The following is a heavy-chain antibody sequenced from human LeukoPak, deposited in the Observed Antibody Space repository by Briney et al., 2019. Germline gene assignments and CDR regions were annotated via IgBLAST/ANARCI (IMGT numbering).Heavy chain of an antibody. CDR2: IHYSGST. CDR3: ARARGWQQLPRRYYGMDV. D-gene: IGHD6-13*01. J-gene: IGHJ6*02. V-gene: IGHV4-59*01. Sequence: KPSETLSLTCTVSGGSISSYYWSWIRQPPGKGLEWIGYIHYSGSTNYSPSLKSRVTISVDTSKKQFSLKVSSVTAADTAVYYCARARGWQQLPRRYYGMDVWGQGTTVTVSS. CDR1: GGSISSYY.